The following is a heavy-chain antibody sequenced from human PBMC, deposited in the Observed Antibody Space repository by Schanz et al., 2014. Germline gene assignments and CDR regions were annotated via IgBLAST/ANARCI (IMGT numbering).Heavy chain of an antibody. CDR2: IYSGGST. J-gene: IGHJ4*02. D-gene: IGHD2-2*01. CDR3: ARTDQQMQRPDY. Sequence: EVQLVESGGGLVQPGGSLRLSCAASGFTVSINYMSWVRQAPGKGLEWVSVIYSGGSTYYADSVKGRFTISRDNSRHTLYLQMDSLTTDDTAVYYCARTDQQMQRPDYWGQGTLVIVSS. CDR1: GFTVSINY. V-gene: IGHV3-66*01.